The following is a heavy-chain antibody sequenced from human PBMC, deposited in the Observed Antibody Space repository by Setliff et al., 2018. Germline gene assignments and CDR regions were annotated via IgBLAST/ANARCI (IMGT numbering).Heavy chain of an antibody. V-gene: IGHV3-23*01. CDR3: TTDSMFYFDSSGYHVLDY. CDR1: GFTFSSYA. CDR2: ISGSGGST. D-gene: IGHD3-22*01. J-gene: IGHJ4*02. Sequence: PGGSLRLSCAASGFTFSSYAMSWVRQAPGKGLEWVSAISGSGGSTYYADSVKGRFTISRDNSKNALYLQMNSLRSEDTAVYYCTTDSMFYFDSSGYHVLDYWGQGTLVTVSS.